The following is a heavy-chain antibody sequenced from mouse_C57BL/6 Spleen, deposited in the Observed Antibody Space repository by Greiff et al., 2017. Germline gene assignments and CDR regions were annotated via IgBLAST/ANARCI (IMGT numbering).Heavy chain of an antibody. CDR3: ARGGLRRYFDY. CDR1: GYTFTSYW. J-gene: IGHJ2*01. Sequence: QVQLKQPGAELVKPGASVKLSCKASGYTFTSYWMHWVKQRPGQGLEWIGMIHPNSGSTNYNEKFKSKATLTVDKSSSTAYMQLSSLTSEYSAFYYCARGGLRRYFDYWGQGTTLTVSS. V-gene: IGHV1-64*01. D-gene: IGHD2-4*01. CDR2: IHPNSGST.